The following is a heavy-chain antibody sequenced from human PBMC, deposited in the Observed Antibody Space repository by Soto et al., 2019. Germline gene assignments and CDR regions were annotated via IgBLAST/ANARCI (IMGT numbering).Heavy chain of an antibody. CDR3: ARGGIAARQDAFDY. V-gene: IGHV3-21*01. D-gene: IGHD6-6*01. CDR2: ISSSSSYI. J-gene: IGHJ4*02. CDR1: GFTFSSYS. Sequence: PVGSLRLSCAASGFTFSSYSMNWVRQAPGKGLEWVSSISSSSSYIYYADSVKGRFTISRDNAKNSPYLQMNSLRAEDTAVYYCARGGIAARQDAFDYWGQGTLVTVSS.